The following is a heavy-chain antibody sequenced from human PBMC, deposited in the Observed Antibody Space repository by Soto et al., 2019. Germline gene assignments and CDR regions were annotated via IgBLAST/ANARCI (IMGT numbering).Heavy chain of an antibody. D-gene: IGHD3-22*01. J-gene: IGHJ4*02. CDR2: IYYSGST. CDR1: GGSISSSSYY. CDR3: ASYYYDSSGYYYVPGVY. Sequence: SETLSLTCAVSGGSISSSSYYWGWIRQPPGKGLEWIGSIYYSGSTYYNPSLKSRVTISVDTSKNQFSLKLSSVTAADTAVYYCASYYYDSSGYYYVPGVYWGQGTLVTVSS. V-gene: IGHV4-39*01.